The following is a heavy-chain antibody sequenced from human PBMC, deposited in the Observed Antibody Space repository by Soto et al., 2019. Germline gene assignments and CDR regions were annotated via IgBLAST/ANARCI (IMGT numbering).Heavy chain of an antibody. CDR2: ISSSSSYI. J-gene: IGHJ6*03. D-gene: IGHD3-3*01. CDR1: GFTFSSYS. CDR3: VRRGDFYRLLYYYYMDV. Sequence: GGSLRLSCAASGFTFSSYSMNWVRQAPGKGLEWVSSISSSSSYIYYADSVKGRFTISRDNAKNSLYLQMNSLRAEDTAVYYCVRRGDFYRLLYYYYMDVWGKGTTVTVSS. V-gene: IGHV3-21*01.